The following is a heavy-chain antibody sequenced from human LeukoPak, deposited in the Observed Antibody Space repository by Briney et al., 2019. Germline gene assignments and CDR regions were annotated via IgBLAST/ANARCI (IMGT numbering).Heavy chain of an antibody. D-gene: IGHD3-10*01. CDR1: GGAISSSY. Sequence: SGTLSLTGTVSGGAISSSYWSWIRQPPGKGREGMGYIYYSGRTNDNPSLKSRSTISVDTSKNQFSLKLSSVTAADTAVYYCARHLVWFGELSPDAFDIWGQGTMVTVSS. V-gene: IGHV4-59*08. CDR3: ARHLVWFGELSPDAFDI. CDR2: IYYSGRT. J-gene: IGHJ3*02.